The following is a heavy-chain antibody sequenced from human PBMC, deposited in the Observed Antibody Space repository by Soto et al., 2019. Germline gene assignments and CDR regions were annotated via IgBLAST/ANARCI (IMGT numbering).Heavy chain of an antibody. CDR1: GGSINTGGYY. V-gene: IGHV4-31*03. CDR3: ARRLDDTPETFFNWFDP. CDR2: IFYTGTA. Sequence: SETLSLTCTVSGGSINTGGYYWGWIRRLPGEGLEWIGHIFYTGTAYYNPSLRSRVTVSIDTSANQFSLHMYSVTAADTAMYYCARRLDDTPETFFNWFDPWGRESWSPSPQ. J-gene: IGHJ5*02. D-gene: IGHD2-15*01.